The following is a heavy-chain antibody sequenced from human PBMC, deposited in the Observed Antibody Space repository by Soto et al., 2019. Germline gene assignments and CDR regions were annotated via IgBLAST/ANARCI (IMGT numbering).Heavy chain of an antibody. J-gene: IGHJ4*02. CDR1: GFTFSSYW. D-gene: IGHD2-15*01. CDR3: VRTSLVVAAATREDY. V-gene: IGHV3-74*01. CDR2: INSDGSST. Sequence: EVQLMESGGGLVQPGGSLRLSCAASGFTFSSYWMHWVRQAPGKGLVWVSRINSDGSSTSYADSVKGRFTISRDNAKNTLYLQINTLRAEDTAVYYCVRTSLVVAAATREDYWGQGTLVTVSS.